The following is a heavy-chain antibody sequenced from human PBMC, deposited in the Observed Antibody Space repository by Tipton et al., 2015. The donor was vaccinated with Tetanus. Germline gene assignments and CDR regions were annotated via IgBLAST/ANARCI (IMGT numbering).Heavy chain of an antibody. Sequence: SLRLSCATSGFAFKSYTLNWVRQAPXKGLEWVATINSXXXXXYYXESVKGRFTVSRDNANNSVYLQMNSLRAEDSAIYYCARDPVLGIGTHWGRGTLVTVSS. CDR3: ARDPVLGIGTH. V-gene: IGHV3-21*01. CDR2: INSXXXXX. CDR1: GFAFKSYT. D-gene: IGHD2-21*01. J-gene: IGHJ4*02.